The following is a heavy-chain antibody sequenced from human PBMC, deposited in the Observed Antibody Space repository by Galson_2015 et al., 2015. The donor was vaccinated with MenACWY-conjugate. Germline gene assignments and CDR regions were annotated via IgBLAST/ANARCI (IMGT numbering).Heavy chain of an antibody. CDR3: ASHLGPGNWFDP. V-gene: IGHV3-21*01. CDR2: ISSSSYI. D-gene: IGHD1-14*01. CDR1: GFTFSSYS. J-gene: IGHJ5*02. Sequence: SLRLSCAASGFTFSSYSMNWVRQAPGKGLEWVSSISSSSYIYYADSVKGRFTISRDNAKNSLYLQMNSLRAEDTAVYYCASHLGPGNWFDPWGQGTLVTVSS.